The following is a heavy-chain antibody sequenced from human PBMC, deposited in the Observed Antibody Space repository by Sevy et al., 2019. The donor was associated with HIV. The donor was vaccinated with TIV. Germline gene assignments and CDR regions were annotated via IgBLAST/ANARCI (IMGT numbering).Heavy chain of an antibody. J-gene: IGHJ4*02. V-gene: IGHV3-30*02. CDR2: IRYDGSNK. Sequence: GGSLRLSCAASGFTFSSYGMHWVRQAPGKGLEWVAFIRYDGSNKYYADSAKGRFTISRDNSKNTLYLQMNSLRAEDTAVYYCAKDGPNWADYWGQGTLVTVSS. CDR1: GFTFSSYG. D-gene: IGHD7-27*01. CDR3: AKDGPNWADY.